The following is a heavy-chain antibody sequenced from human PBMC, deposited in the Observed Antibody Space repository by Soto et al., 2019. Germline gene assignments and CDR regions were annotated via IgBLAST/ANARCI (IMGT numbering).Heavy chain of an antibody. D-gene: IGHD3-10*01. J-gene: IGHJ4*02. CDR1: GGSISSYY. CDR3: ARQRGWFGELLLYYFDY. V-gene: IGHV4-59*08. Sequence: SETLSLTCTVSGGSISSYYWSWIRQPPGKGLEWIGYIYYSGSTNYNPSLKSRVTISVDTSKNQFSLKLSSVTAADTAVYYCARQRGWFGELLLYYFDYWGQGTLVTVSS. CDR2: IYYSGST.